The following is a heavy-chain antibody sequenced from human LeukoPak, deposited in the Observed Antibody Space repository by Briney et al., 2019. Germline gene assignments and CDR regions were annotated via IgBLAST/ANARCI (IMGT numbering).Heavy chain of an antibody. V-gene: IGHV3-7*01. D-gene: IGHD3-10*01. Sequence: GGSLRLSCAASGFTFSSYAMSWVRQAPGKGLEWVANVKQDGREIYYVDSVKGRFTISRDNAKNSLYLQMNSLRAEDTAVYYCASQITISYYFACWGQGTLVTVSS. CDR3: ASQITISYYFAC. J-gene: IGHJ4*02. CDR1: GFTFSSYA. CDR2: VKQDGREI.